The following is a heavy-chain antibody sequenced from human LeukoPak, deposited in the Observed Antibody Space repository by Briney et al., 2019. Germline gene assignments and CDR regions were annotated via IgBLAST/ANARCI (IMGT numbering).Heavy chain of an antibody. J-gene: IGHJ4*02. Sequence: GGSLRLSCAASGFTFSSYGMHWVRQAPGKGLEWVAFIRYDGSNKYYADSVKGRFTISRDNSKNTLYLHVNSLRPEDTAVYYCARGPGVRIDYWGQGTLVTVSS. CDR3: ARGPGVRIDY. CDR2: IRYDGSNK. CDR1: GFTFSSYG. D-gene: IGHD1-14*01. V-gene: IGHV3-30*02.